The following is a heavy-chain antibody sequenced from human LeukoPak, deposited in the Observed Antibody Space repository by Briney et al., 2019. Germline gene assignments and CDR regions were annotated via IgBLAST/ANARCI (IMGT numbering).Heavy chain of an antibody. CDR1: VFTFSSNS. CDR3: ARDSVRGGRYGMDV. V-gene: IGHV3-21*01. J-gene: IGHJ6*02. CDR2: ISSSSSYI. Sequence: PGGSLRLSCAASVFTFSSNSMNWVRQAPGKGVEWVASISSSSSYIYYADSVKGRFTISRDKAKTSLYLQMNSLRAEDTAVYYCARDSVRGGRYGMDVWGQGTTVTVSS. D-gene: IGHD3-10*01.